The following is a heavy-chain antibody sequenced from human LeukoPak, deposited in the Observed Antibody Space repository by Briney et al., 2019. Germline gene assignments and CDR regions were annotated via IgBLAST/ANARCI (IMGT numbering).Heavy chain of an antibody. D-gene: IGHD5-18*01. CDR1: GFTFSSDA. J-gene: IGHJ4*02. Sequence: PGGSLRLSCAASGFTFSSDAMSWVRQAPGKGLEWVSAISGSGGSTYYADSVKGRFTISRDNSKNTLYLQMNSLRAEDTAVYYCAKDLSGGYSYVEEDYWGQGTLVTVSS. CDR2: ISGSGGST. V-gene: IGHV3-23*01. CDR3: AKDLSGGYSYVEEDY.